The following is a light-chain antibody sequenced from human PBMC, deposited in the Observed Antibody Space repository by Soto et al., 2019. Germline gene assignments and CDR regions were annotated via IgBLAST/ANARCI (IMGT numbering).Light chain of an antibody. CDR1: QSITNS. CDR3: QQGHSMPFT. CDR2: AAS. J-gene: IGKJ3*01. Sequence: DIQMTQSPSSLSASVGDRVTITCRASQSITNSLNWYQHKPGKAPTLVVYAASSLQSGVPSRFSGSGSGTDFPRTISSLQPEDFATYFCQQGHSMPFTFGPGTKVDIK. V-gene: IGKV1-39*01.